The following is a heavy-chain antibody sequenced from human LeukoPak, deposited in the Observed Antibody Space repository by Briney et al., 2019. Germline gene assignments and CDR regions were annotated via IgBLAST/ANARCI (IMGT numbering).Heavy chain of an antibody. J-gene: IGHJ5*02. CDR3: ARLIGGGRNWLDP. CDR2: VYPSDSDI. CDR1: GYTFTYFW. D-gene: IGHD1-26*01. Sequence: GESLNISCKASGYTFTYFWIGWVRPMPEKGLEWVGIVYPSDSDIRYSPSFEGQVRISADKSISTAYLQWTSLRASDTATYYCARLIGGGRNWLDPWGQGTQVTVSS. V-gene: IGHV5-51*01.